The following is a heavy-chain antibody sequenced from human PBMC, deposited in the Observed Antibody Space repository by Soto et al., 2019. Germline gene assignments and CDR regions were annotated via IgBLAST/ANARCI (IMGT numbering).Heavy chain of an antibody. CDR2: IIPIFGTA. CDR1: GGTFSSYA. J-gene: IGHJ4*02. D-gene: IGHD3-22*01. V-gene: IGHV1-69*13. CDR3: ASYTNDYYDSSGYYV. Sequence: SVKVSCKASGGTFSSYAISWVRQAPGQGLEWMGGIIPIFGTANYAQKFQGRVTITADESTSTAYMELSSLRSEDTAVYYCASYTNDYYDSSGYYVWGQGTLVTVS.